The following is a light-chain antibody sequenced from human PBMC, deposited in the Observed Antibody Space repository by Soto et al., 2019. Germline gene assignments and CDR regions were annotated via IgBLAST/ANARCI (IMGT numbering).Light chain of an antibody. J-gene: IGLJ3*02. V-gene: IGLV1-51*01. CDR1: NSNIGRNY. Sequence: QSVLTQPPSVSAAPGQKVTISCSGSNSNIGRNYVSWYQQLPGTAPKLLIYDNNKGPSGIPDRFSGSKSGTSATLGIAGLQTGDEADYYCGTWDSSLSAVVFGGGTKVTVL. CDR2: DNN. CDR3: GTWDSSLSAVV.